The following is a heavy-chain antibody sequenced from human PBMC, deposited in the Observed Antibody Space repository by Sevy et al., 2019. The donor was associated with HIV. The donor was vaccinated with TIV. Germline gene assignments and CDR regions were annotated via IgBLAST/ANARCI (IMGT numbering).Heavy chain of an antibody. V-gene: IGHV3-23*01. J-gene: IGHJ5*02. D-gene: IGHD4-4*01. CDR1: GFPFSSYA. CDR2: ISGSGGSS. CDR3: AKAHDCSNYWFDP. Sequence: GGSLRLSCAASGFPFSSYAMSWVRQAPGKGLEWVSTISGSGGSSYYADSVKGRFTISRDNSKKTLYLQMNNLRADDTAVYYCAKAHDCSNYWFDPWGQGTLVTVSS.